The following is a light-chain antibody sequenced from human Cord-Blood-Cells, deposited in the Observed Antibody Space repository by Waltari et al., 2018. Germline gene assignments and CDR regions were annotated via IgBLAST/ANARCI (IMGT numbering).Light chain of an antibody. CDR1: QSISSY. Sequence: DIQMTQSPSSLSASVGDRVTITCRASQSISSYFNWYQQKPGKAPKLLIYAASSLQSGVPSRFSSSGAGADFTLTISSLQPEDFATYYCQQRYSTPYTFGQGTKQEI. CDR3: QQRYSTPYT. J-gene: IGKJ2*01. CDR2: AAS. V-gene: IGKV1-39*01.